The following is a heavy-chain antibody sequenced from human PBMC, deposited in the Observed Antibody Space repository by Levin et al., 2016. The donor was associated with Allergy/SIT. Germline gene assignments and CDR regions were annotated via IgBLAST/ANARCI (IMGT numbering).Heavy chain of an antibody. Sequence: SETLSLTCTVSGGSISSYYWSWIRQPPGKGLEWIGYIYYSGSTNYNPSLKSRVTISVDTSKNQFSLKLSSVTAADTAVYYCASGGYCSGGSCRSEGWFDPWGQGTLVTVSS. D-gene: IGHD2-15*01. J-gene: IGHJ5*02. CDR1: GGSISSYY. CDR2: IYYSGST. V-gene: IGHV4-59*01. CDR3: ASGGYCSGGSCRSEGWFDP.